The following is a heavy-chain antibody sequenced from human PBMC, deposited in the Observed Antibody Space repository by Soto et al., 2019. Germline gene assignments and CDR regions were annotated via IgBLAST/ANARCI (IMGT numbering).Heavy chain of an antibody. CDR3: AKDHGRVHPY. D-gene: IGHD3-10*01. V-gene: IGHV3-30*18. CDR1: GFTFSSYG. CDR2: ISYDGSNK. J-gene: IGHJ4*02. Sequence: QVQLVESGGGVVQPGRSLRLSCAASGFTFSSYGMHWVRQAPGKGLEWVAVISYDGSNKYYADSVKGRFTISRDNSKNTLYLQMNSLRAEDTAVYYCAKDHGRVHPYWGQGNLVTVSS.